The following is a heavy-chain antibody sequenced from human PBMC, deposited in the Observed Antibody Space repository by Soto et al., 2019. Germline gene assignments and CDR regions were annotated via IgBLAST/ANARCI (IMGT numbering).Heavy chain of an antibody. CDR3: ARGKITHYDILTVAYGMDV. CDR2: IIPIFGTA. CDR1: GGTFSSYA. Sequence: SVKVSCKASGGTFSSYAISWVRQSPGQGLEWMGGIIPIFGTANYAQKFQGRVTITADESTSTAYMELSSLRSEDTAVYYCARGKITHYDILTVAYGMDVWGQGTTVTVSS. V-gene: IGHV1-69*13. D-gene: IGHD3-9*01. J-gene: IGHJ6*02.